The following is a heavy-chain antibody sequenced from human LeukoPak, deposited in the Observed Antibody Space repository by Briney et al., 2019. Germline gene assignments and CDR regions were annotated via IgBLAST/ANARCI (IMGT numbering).Heavy chain of an antibody. CDR1: GGSISSYY. CDR2: IYYSGST. D-gene: IGHD3-10*01. J-gene: IGHJ6*02. Sequence: SETLSLTCTVSGGSISSYYWSWIRQPPGKGLEWIGYIYYSGSTNYNPSLKSRVTISVDTSKNQFSLKLSSVTGADTAVYYCAGSEEDSYYYYGMDVWGQGTTVTVSS. V-gene: IGHV4-59*01. CDR3: AGSEEDSYYYYGMDV.